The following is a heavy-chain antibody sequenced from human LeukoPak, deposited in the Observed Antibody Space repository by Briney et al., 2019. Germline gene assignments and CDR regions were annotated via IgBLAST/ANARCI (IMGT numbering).Heavy chain of an antibody. CDR1: GFTFSSYA. D-gene: IGHD4-17*01. Sequence: GGSLRPSCAASGFTFSSYAMHWVRQAPGKGLEWVAVISYDGSNKYYADSVKGRFTISRDNSKNTLYLQMNSLRAEDTAVYYCARCNDYGDYYYYYMDVWGKGTTVTISS. CDR3: ARCNDYGDYYYYYMDV. CDR2: ISYDGSNK. V-gene: IGHV3-30*14. J-gene: IGHJ6*03.